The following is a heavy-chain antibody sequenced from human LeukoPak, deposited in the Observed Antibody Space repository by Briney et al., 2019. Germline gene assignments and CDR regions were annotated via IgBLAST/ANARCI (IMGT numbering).Heavy chain of an antibody. CDR1: GGSISSSY. J-gene: IGHJ6*03. CDR2: IYYIGSN. Sequence: SETLSLTCTVSGGSISSSYWSWIRQPPGKGLEWVGYIYYIGSNNYNPSLKSRVTISVDTSKNQFSLKLSSVTAADTAVYYCARVQYCSGGSCYPNYYYYTDVWGKGTTVTVSS. CDR3: ARVQYCSGGSCYPNYYYYTDV. D-gene: IGHD2-15*01. V-gene: IGHV4-59*01.